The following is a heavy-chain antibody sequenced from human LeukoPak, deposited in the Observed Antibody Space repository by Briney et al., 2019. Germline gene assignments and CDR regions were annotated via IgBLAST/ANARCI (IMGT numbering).Heavy chain of an antibody. V-gene: IGHV4-61*01. CDR3: ARDNFASGWYLDAFDI. Sequence: SETLSLTCTVSGGSISSGTHYYNWIRQHPGKGLEWIGYIYYSGSTNYNPSLKSRVTISVDTSKNQFSLKLSSVTAADTAVYYCARDNFASGWYLDAFDIWGQGTMVTVSS. J-gene: IGHJ3*02. D-gene: IGHD6-19*01. CDR2: IYYSGST. CDR1: GGSISSGTHY.